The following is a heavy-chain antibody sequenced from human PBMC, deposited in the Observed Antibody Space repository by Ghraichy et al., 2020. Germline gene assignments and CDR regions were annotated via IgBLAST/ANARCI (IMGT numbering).Heavy chain of an antibody. CDR3: ARPGGSHGRNWFDP. CDR1: GYDFATYW. Sequence: GESLNISCQTSGYDFATYWITWVRQMPGKGLEWVGRIDPNDSYTTYNGSFQGHVTMSVDKSTSTAYLQWNSLKASDTAMYFCARPGGSHGRNWFDPWGQGTLVIVSS. J-gene: IGHJ5*02. V-gene: IGHV5-10-1*01. CDR2: IDPNDSYT. D-gene: IGHD1-14*01.